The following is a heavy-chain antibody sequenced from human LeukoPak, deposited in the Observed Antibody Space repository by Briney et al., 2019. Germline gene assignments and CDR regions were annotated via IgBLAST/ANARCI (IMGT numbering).Heavy chain of an antibody. V-gene: IGHV3-23*05. CDR1: GFTFRTYA. CDR3: ARAGLRFLEWLPWDYYYGMDV. CDR2: INEGGSNT. Sequence: GGSLRLSCAASGFTFRTYAMSWVRQAPGKGLEWVSAINEGGSNTYYTDSVKGRFTISRDDSKNTLYLQMNSLRAEDTAVYYCARAGLRFLEWLPWDYYYGMDVWGQGTTVTVSS. D-gene: IGHD3-3*01. J-gene: IGHJ6*02.